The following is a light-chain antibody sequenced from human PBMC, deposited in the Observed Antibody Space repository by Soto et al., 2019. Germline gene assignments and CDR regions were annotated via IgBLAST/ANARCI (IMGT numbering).Light chain of an antibody. V-gene: IGLV2-14*01. CDR1: SSDVGGYKY. CDR3: SSYTSSTKV. CDR2: EVT. Sequence: QSALTQPASVSGSPGQSITISCTGTSSDVGGYKYVSWYQQHPGKAPKLMIYEVTNRPSGVSNRFSGFKSGNTASLTISGHQAEDEADYYCSSYTSSTKVFGGGTKVTVL. J-gene: IGLJ2*01.